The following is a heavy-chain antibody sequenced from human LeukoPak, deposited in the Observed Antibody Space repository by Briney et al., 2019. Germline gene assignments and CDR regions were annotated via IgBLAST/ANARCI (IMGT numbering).Heavy chain of an antibody. J-gene: IGHJ5*01. Sequence: ASVKVSCKASGYTFTNYAFSWMRQAPGRGLEWMGWVSTKKGNTNYAQNFQGRVIMTTDTSTTTAYMDLRGLTSDDTAIYYCARHYFNGNWFDSWGQGTLVTVSS. CDR1: GYTFTNYA. V-gene: IGHV1-18*04. D-gene: IGHD2-8*01. CDR2: VSTKKGNT. CDR3: ARHYFNGNWFDS.